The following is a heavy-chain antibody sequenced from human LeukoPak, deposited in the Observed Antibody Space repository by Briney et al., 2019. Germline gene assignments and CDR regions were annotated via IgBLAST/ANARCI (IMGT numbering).Heavy chain of an antibody. V-gene: IGHV4-34*01. D-gene: IGHD6-13*01. J-gene: IGHJ6*03. CDR2: INHSGST. CDR3: ARGAAAGIGYYYYYYYMDV. Sequence: SETLSLTCAVYGGSFSGYYWSWIRQPPGKGLEWIGEINHSGSTNYNPSLKSRVTISVDTSKNQFSLKLSSVTAADTAVYYCARGAAAGIGYYYYYYYMDVWGQGTLVTVSS. CDR1: GGSFSGYY.